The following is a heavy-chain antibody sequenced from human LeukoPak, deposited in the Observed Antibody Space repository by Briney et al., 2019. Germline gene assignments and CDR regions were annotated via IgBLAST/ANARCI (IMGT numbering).Heavy chain of an antibody. Sequence: SETLSLPCTVSGGSISSSSYYWGWIRQPPGKGLEWIASIYYSGSTYYNPSLKSRVTISLDTSKNQLSLNLSSVTAADTAAYYCARHALLWFGEPSRAFDYWGQGTLVTVSS. J-gene: IGHJ4*02. D-gene: IGHD3-10*01. CDR2: IYYSGST. CDR3: ARHALLWFGEPSRAFDY. V-gene: IGHV4-39*01. CDR1: GGSISSSSYY.